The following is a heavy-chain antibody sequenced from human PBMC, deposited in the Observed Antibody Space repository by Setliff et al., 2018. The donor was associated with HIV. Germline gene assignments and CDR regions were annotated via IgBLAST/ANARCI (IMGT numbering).Heavy chain of an antibody. Sequence: PGGSLRLSCAASGFTFSSYGIHWVRQAPGKGLEWVSLISYDGSKKYYADSVKGRFTIARDNSKNTLSLHMFSLRVEDTAVYYCAKGLAATTGWFDSWGQGTLVTVSS. V-gene: IGHV3-30*18. D-gene: IGHD6-25*01. J-gene: IGHJ5*01. CDR3: AKGLAATTGWFDS. CDR2: ISYDGSKK. CDR1: GFTFSSYG.